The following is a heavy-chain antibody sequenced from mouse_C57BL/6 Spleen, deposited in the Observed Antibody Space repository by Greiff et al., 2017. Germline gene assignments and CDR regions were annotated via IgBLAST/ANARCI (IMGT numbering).Heavy chain of an antibody. CDR2: ISYDGSN. CDR3: ARNYGWYFDV. V-gene: IGHV3-6*01. D-gene: IGHD1-1*02. J-gene: IGHJ1*03. CDR1: GYSITSGYY. Sequence: EVHLVESGPGLVKPSQSLSLTCSVTGYSITSGYYWNWIRQFPGNKLEWMGYISYDGSNNYNPSLKNRISITRDTSKNQFFLKLNSVTTEDTATYYCARNYGWYFDVWGTGTTVTVSS.